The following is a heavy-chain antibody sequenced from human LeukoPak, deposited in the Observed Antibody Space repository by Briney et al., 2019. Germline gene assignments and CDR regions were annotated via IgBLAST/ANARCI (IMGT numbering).Heavy chain of an antibody. V-gene: IGHV4-39*01. CDR3: ARVGARRYGDPTWFDY. D-gene: IGHD4-17*01. CDR2: IYYSGST. CDR1: GGSISSSSYY. J-gene: IGHJ4*02. Sequence: PSETLSLTCTVSGGSISSSSYYWGWIRQPPGKGLEWIGSIYYSGSTYYNPSLKSRVTISVDTSKNQFSLKLSSVTAADTAVYSCARVGARRYGDPTWFDYWGQGTLVTVSS.